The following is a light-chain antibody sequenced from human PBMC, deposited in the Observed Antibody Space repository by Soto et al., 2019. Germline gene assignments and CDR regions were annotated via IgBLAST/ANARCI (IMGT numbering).Light chain of an antibody. CDR3: QQYGSSRYT. J-gene: IGKJ2*01. CDR2: GAS. V-gene: IGKV3-20*01. Sequence: ETVLTQSPGTLSLSPGERATLSCRASQSVSSTWLAWYQRKPGQPPRLLIYGASSRASGIPDRFSGSGSGTEFTLTIRRLEPEDFAVYYCQQYGSSRYTFGQGTKLEIK. CDR1: QSVSSTW.